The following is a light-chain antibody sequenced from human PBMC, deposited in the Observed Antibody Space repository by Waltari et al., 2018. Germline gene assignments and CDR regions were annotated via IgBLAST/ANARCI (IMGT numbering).Light chain of an antibody. V-gene: IGKV3-15*01. Sequence: ILMTQSPATLHVSPGETATLPCGASQSVGRNLAWYQQSPGQPPRLLMFGGSTRAPGLPARFSGSWSGTEFTLTISSLQTEDFAVYYCQQYNNWPYTFGQGTKLEIK. J-gene: IGKJ2*01. CDR1: QSVGRN. CDR3: QQYNNWPYT. CDR2: GGS.